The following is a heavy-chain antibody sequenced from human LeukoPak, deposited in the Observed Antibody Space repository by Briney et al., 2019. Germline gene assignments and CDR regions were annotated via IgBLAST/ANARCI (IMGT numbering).Heavy chain of an antibody. J-gene: IGHJ4*02. D-gene: IGHD1-26*01. CDR1: GFSFSNYW. CDR2: IKQDGSEI. Sequence: GGSLRLSCEASGFSFSNYWMSWVRQAPGKGLEWVANIKQDGSEIYYVDSVRGRFTISRDNAKNSLYLQMNSLRAEDTAVYYCARPSLNTGSYFDYRGQGILVSVSS. CDR3: ARPSLNTGSYFDY. V-gene: IGHV3-7*01.